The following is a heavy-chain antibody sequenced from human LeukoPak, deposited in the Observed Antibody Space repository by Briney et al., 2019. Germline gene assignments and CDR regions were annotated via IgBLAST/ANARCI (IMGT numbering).Heavy chain of an antibody. D-gene: IGHD5-24*01. V-gene: IGHV4-38-2*02. Sequence: SETLSLTCSVSGYSISSGYYWGWIRQPPGKGLEWIGSIYQSGSTYYNASLKSRVTISVDTSKNQFSLKLSSVTAADTAVYYCARSSGKSGDNGGFDYWGQGTPVTVSS. J-gene: IGHJ4*02. CDR1: GYSISSGYY. CDR3: ARSSGKSGDNGGFDY. CDR2: IYQSGST.